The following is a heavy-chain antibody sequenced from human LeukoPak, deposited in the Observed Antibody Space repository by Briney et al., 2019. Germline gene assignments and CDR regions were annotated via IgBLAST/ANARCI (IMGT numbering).Heavy chain of an antibody. J-gene: IGHJ4*02. Sequence: GESLKISWKGSGYSFNSYWIGWVRQMPGKGLGWMGIIYPGDSDTRYSPSFQGQDPISAAKSISTAYLQWSSLEASDTAMYYCARLPGIVATIERYFDYWRQGTLVTVSS. V-gene: IGHV5-51*01. D-gene: IGHD5-12*01. CDR2: IYPGDSDT. CDR1: GYSFNSYW. CDR3: ARLPGIVATIERYFDY.